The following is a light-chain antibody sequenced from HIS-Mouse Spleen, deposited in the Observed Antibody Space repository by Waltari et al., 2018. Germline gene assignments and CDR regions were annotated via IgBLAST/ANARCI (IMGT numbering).Light chain of an antibody. CDR1: ALPKKY. CDR3: YSTDSSGNHRV. V-gene: IGLV3-10*01. Sequence: SYELTQPPSVSVSPGQTARITCSGDALPKKYAYWYQQKSGQAPVVAIYEESKRPYGAPGGFCGSSSGTMATLTISGVKVEDEADYYCYSTDSSGNHRVFGGGTKLTVL. J-gene: IGLJ2*01. CDR2: EES.